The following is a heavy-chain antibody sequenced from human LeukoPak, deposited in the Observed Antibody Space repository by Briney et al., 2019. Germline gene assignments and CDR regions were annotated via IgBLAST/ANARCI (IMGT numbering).Heavy chain of an antibody. Sequence: SGESLRLSCAASGFTFSSYAMHWVRQAPGKGLEWVAVISYDGSNKYYADSVKGRFTISRDNSKNTLYLQMNSLRAEDTAVYYCASRLFDYWGQGTLVTVSS. CDR3: ASRLFDY. CDR2: ISYDGSNK. J-gene: IGHJ4*02. V-gene: IGHV3-30-3*01. CDR1: GFTFSSYA.